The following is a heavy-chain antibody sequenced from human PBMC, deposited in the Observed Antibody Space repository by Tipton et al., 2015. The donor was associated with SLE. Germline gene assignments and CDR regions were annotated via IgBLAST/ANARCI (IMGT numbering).Heavy chain of an antibody. CDR1: GGSISSRNW. V-gene: IGHV4-4*02. Sequence: TLSLTCAVYGGSISSRNWWSWIRQPPGKGLEWIGEIDHSGSTNYNPSLESRVTISIDKSRNQFSLKLNSVTAADTAVYYCARGLRQLAHYYYYYMDVWGKGTTVTVSS. J-gene: IGHJ6*03. CDR3: ARGLRQLAHYYYYYMDV. CDR2: IDHSGST. D-gene: IGHD6-13*01.